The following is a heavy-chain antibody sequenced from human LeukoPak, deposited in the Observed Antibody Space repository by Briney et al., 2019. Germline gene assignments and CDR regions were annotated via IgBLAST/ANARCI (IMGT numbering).Heavy chain of an antibody. Sequence: GGSLRLSCAASRITVISNHMSWLRQAPGKGLEWVSVIYNGDNTNYADSVKGRFTISRDNSKNTLYLQMNSLRAEDTAVYYCAKDLGVGATQDDAFDIWGQGTMVTVSS. J-gene: IGHJ3*02. D-gene: IGHD1-26*01. CDR1: RITVISNH. V-gene: IGHV3-66*01. CDR3: AKDLGVGATQDDAFDI. CDR2: IYNGDNT.